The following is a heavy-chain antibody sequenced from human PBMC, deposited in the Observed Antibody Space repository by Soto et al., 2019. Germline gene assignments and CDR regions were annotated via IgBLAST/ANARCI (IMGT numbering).Heavy chain of an antibody. CDR2: FYYSGT. V-gene: IGHV4-59*12. J-gene: IGHJ6*02. CDR3: ARGPNGLVPTLGYYYGMDV. Sequence: PSETLSITCTVSGGSLSSYYWSWIRQPPGKGLETLGYFYYSGTNYNPSFKSRLTISGDTSGNQVSLTLSSVTAEDTAVYYCARGPNGLVPTLGYYYGMDVWGQGTTVTVSS. D-gene: IGHD3-9*01. CDR1: GGSLSSYY.